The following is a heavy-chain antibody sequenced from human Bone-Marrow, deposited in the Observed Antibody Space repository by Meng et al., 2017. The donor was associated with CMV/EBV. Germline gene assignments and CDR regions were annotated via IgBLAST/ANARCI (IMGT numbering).Heavy chain of an antibody. CDR1: GDSVSNNSAA. Sequence: SETLSLTCAISGDSVSNNSAAWNCIRQSPSRGLEWLGRTYYRSKRYNDYAVSVKSRITINPDTSKNQFSLQLNSVTPEDTAVYYCARDLYYYDSSGYYHPTLDYWGQGTRVTGSS. CDR3: ARDLYYYDSSGYYHPTLDY. J-gene: IGHJ4*02. V-gene: IGHV6-1*01. D-gene: IGHD3-22*01. CDR2: TYYRSKRYN.